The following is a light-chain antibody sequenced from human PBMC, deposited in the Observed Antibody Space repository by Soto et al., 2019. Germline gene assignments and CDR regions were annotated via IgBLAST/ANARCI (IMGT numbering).Light chain of an antibody. V-gene: IGKV3-20*01. CDR1: QSLRNY. Sequence: EIVLTQSPGTLSLSPGERATLSCRASQSLRNYLAWYQQKPGQAPRLLIYDASTRASGIPDRFSGSGSGTDFTLTISRLEPEDFAVFFRQQYDSSPRTFGGGTKVEIK. J-gene: IGKJ4*01. CDR3: QQYDSSPRT. CDR2: DAS.